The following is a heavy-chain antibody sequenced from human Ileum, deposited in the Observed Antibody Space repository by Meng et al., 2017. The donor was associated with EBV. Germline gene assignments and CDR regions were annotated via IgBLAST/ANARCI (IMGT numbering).Heavy chain of an antibody. CDR2: IYYSGST. CDR3: ARGGWSLDY. Sequence: QVRLQESGPGLVNPTETLSLTGTVSGGSISSYYWSWIRQPPGKGLEWIGYIYYSGSTNYNPSLKSRVTISVDTSKNQFSLNLSSVTAADTAVYYCARGGWSLDYWGQGTLVTVSS. CDR1: GGSISSYY. D-gene: IGHD2-15*01. J-gene: IGHJ4*02. V-gene: IGHV4-59*08.